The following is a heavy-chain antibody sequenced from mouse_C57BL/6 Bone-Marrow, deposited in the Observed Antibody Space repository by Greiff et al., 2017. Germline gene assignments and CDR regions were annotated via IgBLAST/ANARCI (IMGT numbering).Heavy chain of an antibody. Sequence: VQLQESGAELARPGASVKLSCKASGYTFTSYGISWVKQRTGQGLEWIGEIYPRSGNTYYNEKFKGKATLTADKSSSTAYMELRSLTSEDSAVYYCAREGMLSAWFAYWGQVTLVTVSA. CDR3: AREGMLSAWFAY. V-gene: IGHV1-81*01. D-gene: IGHD3-2*02. CDR2: IYPRSGNT. J-gene: IGHJ3*01. CDR1: GYTFTSYG.